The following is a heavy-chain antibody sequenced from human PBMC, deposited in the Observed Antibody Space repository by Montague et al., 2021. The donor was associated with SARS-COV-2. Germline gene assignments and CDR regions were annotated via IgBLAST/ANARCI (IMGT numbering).Heavy chain of an antibody. D-gene: IGHD3-10*01. V-gene: IGHV4-34*01. CDR1: GGSFSGYY. J-gene: IGHJ4*02. CDR3: ARMRAVLLWFGESTYFDY. Sequence: SETLSLTCAVYGGSFSGYYWSWIRQPPGKGLEWMGEINHSGSTNYSPSLKSRVTISVDTSKNQFSLKLCSVTAADTAVYYCARMRAVLLWFGESTYFDYWGQGTLVTVSS. CDR2: INHSGST.